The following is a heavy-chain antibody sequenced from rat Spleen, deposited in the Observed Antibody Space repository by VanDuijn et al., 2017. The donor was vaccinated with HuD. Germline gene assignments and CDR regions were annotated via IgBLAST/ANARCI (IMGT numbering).Heavy chain of an antibody. CDR1: GFTFSDYY. CDR3: ARQYNNYGYFDY. CDR2: IGYDGGNT. V-gene: IGHV5-7*01. J-gene: IGHJ2*01. D-gene: IGHD1-10*01. Sequence: EVQLVESGGGLVQPGKSMKLSCAASGFTFSDYYLAWVRQAPKKGLEWVATIGYDGGNTYYRDSVKGRFTFSRDNAKSTLYLQMDSLRSEDTATYYCARQYNNYGYFDYWGQGVMVTVSS.